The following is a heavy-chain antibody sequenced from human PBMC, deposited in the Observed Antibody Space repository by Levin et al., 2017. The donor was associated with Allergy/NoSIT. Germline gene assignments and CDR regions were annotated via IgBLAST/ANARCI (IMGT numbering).Heavy chain of an antibody. Sequence: GGSLRLSCEASGFTFSKYVMTWVRQAPGKGLEWLSSVSDDGSNTYYADSVKGRFSVSRDNSESTLSLQMRILRPEDTAVYYCAKGAWMATIMVNSDHWGQGALVTVSS. CDR3: AKGAWMATIMVNSDH. J-gene: IGHJ4*02. CDR2: VSDDGSNT. V-gene: IGHV3-30*18. CDR1: GFTFSKYV. D-gene: IGHD5-24*01.